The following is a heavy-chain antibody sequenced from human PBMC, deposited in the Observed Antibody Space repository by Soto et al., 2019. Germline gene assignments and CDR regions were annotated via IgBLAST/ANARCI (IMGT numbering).Heavy chain of an antibody. V-gene: IGHV4-39*01. Sequence: QLQLQESGPGLVKPSETLSLTCTVSGGSISSSSYYWGWIRQPPGKGLEWIGSIYYSGSTYYNPSLKSRVTISVDTSKNQFSMKRSSVTAAGTAVYYCARHGILTGWVRTVYWYFDLWGRGTLVTVSS. CDR2: IYYSGST. J-gene: IGHJ2*01. D-gene: IGHD3-9*01. CDR3: ARHGILTGWVRTVYWYFDL. CDR1: GGSISSSSYY.